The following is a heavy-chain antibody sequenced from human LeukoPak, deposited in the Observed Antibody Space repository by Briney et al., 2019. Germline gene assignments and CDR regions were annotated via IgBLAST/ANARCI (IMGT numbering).Heavy chain of an antibody. J-gene: IGHJ4*02. D-gene: IGHD6-19*01. Sequence: ASVKVSCKASGYTFTGYYMHWVRQAPGQGLEWMGRINPNSGGTNYAQKFQGRITMTRDTSISTAYMELSRLRSDDTAVYYCARDTGYSSGWYFFDYWGQGTLVTVSS. V-gene: IGHV1-2*06. CDR3: ARDTGYSSGWYFFDY. CDR1: GYTFTGYY. CDR2: INPNSGGT.